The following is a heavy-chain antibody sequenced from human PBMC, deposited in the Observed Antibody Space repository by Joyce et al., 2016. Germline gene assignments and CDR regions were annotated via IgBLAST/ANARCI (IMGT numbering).Heavy chain of an antibody. CDR1: GYTFTNYY. CDR2: INPSGGST. V-gene: IGHV1-46*01. D-gene: IGHD5-18*01. CDR3: ARDTAMATGYYYYGMDV. Sequence: QVQLVQSGAEVKKPGASVKVSCKASGYTFTNYYMHWVRRAPGQGLEWMGIINPSGGSTNSAQKCQGRVTMTRDTSTSTVYMELSSLRSEDTAVYYCARDTAMATGYYYYGMDVWGQGTTVTVSS. J-gene: IGHJ6*02.